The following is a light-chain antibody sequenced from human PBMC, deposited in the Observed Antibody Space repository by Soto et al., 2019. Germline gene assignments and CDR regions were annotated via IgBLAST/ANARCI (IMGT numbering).Light chain of an antibody. CDR2: DVS. Sequence: QSVLTQPASVSGSHGQSITIFYTGTSSDVGGYNYVSWYQHHPGNAPKLLIYDVSTRPSGVSNRFSGSKSGNTASLTISGLQAEDEADYYCSSYTRSSTRVFGTGTKVTVL. CDR1: SSDVGGYNY. V-gene: IGLV2-14*03. J-gene: IGLJ1*01. CDR3: SSYTRSSTRV.